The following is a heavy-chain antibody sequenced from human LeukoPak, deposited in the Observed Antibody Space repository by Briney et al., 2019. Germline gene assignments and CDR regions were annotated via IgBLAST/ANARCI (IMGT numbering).Heavy chain of an antibody. CDR1: GFTFSSYS. CDR3: ATRGYSGYDSKSSRAFDI. J-gene: IGHJ3*02. V-gene: IGHV3-21*01. D-gene: IGHD5-12*01. Sequence: GGSLRLSCAASGFTFSSYSMNWVRQAPGRGLEWVSSISSSSSYIYYADSVKGRFTISRDNAKNSLYLQMHSLRAEDTAVYYCATRGYSGYDSKSSRAFDIWGQGTMVTVSS. CDR2: ISSSSSYI.